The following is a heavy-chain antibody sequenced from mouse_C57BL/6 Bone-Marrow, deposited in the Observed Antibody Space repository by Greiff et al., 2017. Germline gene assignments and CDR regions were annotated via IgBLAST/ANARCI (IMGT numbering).Heavy chain of an antibody. CDR1: GFNIKDDY. V-gene: IGHV14-4*01. J-gene: IGHJ3*01. CDR3: TTPTWFAY. Sequence: VQLQQSGAELVRPGASVKLSCTASGFNIKDDYMHWVKQRPEQGLEWIGWIDPENGDTEYASKFQGKATITADTYSNTAYLQLSSLTSEDTAVYYCTTPTWFAYWGQGTLVTVSA. CDR2: IDPENGDT.